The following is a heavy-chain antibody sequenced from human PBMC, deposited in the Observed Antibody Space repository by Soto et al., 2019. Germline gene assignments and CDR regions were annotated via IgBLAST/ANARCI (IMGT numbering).Heavy chain of an antibody. Sequence: QLQLQESGPGLVKPSETLSLTCTVSGGSISSSSYYWGWIRQPTGKGRGWIGSIYYSGSTYYNPSHYSRVNTSVDTSKNQFSLKLSSVTAADTAVYYCARRYGDYGSAQDYWCQGTLVTVSS. CDR3: ARRYGDYGSAQDY. D-gene: IGHD4-17*01. CDR1: GGSISSSSYY. J-gene: IGHJ4*02. V-gene: IGHV4-39*01. CDR2: IYYSGST.